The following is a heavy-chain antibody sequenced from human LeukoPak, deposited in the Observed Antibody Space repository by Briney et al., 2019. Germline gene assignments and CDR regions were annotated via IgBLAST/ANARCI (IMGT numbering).Heavy chain of an antibody. V-gene: IGHV4-38-2*02. Sequence: SSATLSLTCTVSGYSISSGNYWGWIRQPPGKGLEWIGSIFHNRSPFYIPSLKSRVSISEDTSKNQFSLSLSSVTAADTAVYFCVRGRTTVQGGGFDSWGRGTLVTVSP. J-gene: IGHJ4*02. CDR1: GYSISSGNY. CDR2: IFHNRSP. D-gene: IGHD4-17*01. CDR3: VRGRTTVQGGGFDS.